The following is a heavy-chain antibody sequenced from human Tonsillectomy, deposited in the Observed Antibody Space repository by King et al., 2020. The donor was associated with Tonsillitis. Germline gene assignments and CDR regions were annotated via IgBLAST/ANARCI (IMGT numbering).Heavy chain of an antibody. V-gene: IGHV4-39*01. J-gene: IGHJ4*02. CDR3: ARGTFIAAGDSFDY. Sequence: LQLQESGPGLVKPSEALSLTCTVSGGSISSSSYYWGWIRPPPGKGLEWIGNSYYSGSTYYNPSLKSRVNISVDTSKNQFSLKLSSVTAADTAVYYCARGTFIAAGDSFDYWGQGTLVTVSS. CDR1: GGSISSSSYY. CDR2: SYYSGST. D-gene: IGHD6-13*01.